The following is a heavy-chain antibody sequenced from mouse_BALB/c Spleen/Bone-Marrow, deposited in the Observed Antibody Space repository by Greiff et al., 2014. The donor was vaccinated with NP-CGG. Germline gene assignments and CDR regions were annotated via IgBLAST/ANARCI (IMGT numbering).Heavy chain of an antibody. CDR3: TREGAY. Sequence: VQLQQSGAELVKPGASVKLSCKASGYTLNSYYMYWVKQRPGQGLEWIGEINPSNGGINFNEKFKSKATLTVDKSSSTAYMQLSSLTSEDSAVYYCTREGAYWGQGTLVTVSA. V-gene: IGHV1S81*02. J-gene: IGHJ3*01. CDR2: INPSNGGI. CDR1: GYTLNSYY.